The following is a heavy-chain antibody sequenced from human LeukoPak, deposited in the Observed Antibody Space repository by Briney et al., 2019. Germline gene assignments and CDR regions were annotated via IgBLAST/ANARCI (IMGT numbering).Heavy chain of an antibody. CDR3: ARVSRQLPPGDY. Sequence: ASVKVSCKASGGTFSSYAISWVRQAPGQGLEWMGGIIPIFGTANYAQKFQGRVTITADESTSTAYMELSSLRSEDTAVYYCARVSRQLPPGDYWGQGTLVTVSS. CDR1: GGTFSSYA. CDR2: IIPIFGTA. J-gene: IGHJ4*02. V-gene: IGHV1-69*13. D-gene: IGHD2-2*01.